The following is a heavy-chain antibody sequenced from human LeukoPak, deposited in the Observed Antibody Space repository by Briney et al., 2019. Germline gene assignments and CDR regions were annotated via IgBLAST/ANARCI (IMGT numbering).Heavy chain of an antibody. D-gene: IGHD5-18*01. V-gene: IGHV1-69*04. Sequence: SVKVSCKASGGTFSSYAISWVRQAPGQGLEWMGRIIPILGIANYAQKFQGRVTITADKSTSTAYMELSSLRSEDRAVYYCARQNVDTAMVTWFDYWGQGTLVIVS. CDR1: GGTFSSYA. CDR3: ARQNVDTAMVTWFDY. J-gene: IGHJ4*02. CDR2: IIPILGIA.